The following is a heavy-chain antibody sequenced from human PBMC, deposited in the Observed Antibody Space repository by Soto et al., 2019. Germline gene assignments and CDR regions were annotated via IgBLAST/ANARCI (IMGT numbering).Heavy chain of an antibody. V-gene: IGHV3-30*18. J-gene: IGHJ4*02. CDR1: GFTFNKHG. Sequence: GGSLRLSCAASGFTFNKHGMHWVRQAPGKGLEWVAVISYDGSNQYYVDSVKGRFTISRDNSKNTLYLQMNSLRREDAAVYYCAKAYGYSSSWRADSWGQGTRVTVSS. D-gene: IGHD6-13*01. CDR3: AKAYGYSSSWRADS. CDR2: ISYDGSNQ.